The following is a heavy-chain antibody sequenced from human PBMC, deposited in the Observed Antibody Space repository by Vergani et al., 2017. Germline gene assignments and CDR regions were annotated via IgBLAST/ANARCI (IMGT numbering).Heavy chain of an antibody. CDR1: GFTFSNYW. CDR2: INSDGDST. V-gene: IGHV3-74*01. Sequence: VQLVESGGGLVQPGGSLRLSCTASGFTFSNYWMQWVRQAQGKGLMWVSRINSDGDSTSYADSVKGRFTISIDTTKNQFSLKLKSVTAADTAVYYCARCFRDEGMIYGGTVENWFDPWGQGTLVTVSS. CDR3: ARCFRDEGMIYGGTVENWFDP. J-gene: IGHJ5*02. D-gene: IGHD3-22*01.